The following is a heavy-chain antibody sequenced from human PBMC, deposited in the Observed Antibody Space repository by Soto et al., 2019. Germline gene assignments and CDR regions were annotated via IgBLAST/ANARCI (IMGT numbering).Heavy chain of an antibody. CDR3: ARRGGNEFAYYYYGMDV. CDR2: IYYSGST. Sequence: PSETLSLTCTVSGGSISSYYWSWIRQPPGKGLEWIGYIYYSGSTNYNPSLKSRVTISVDTSKNQFSLKLSSVTAADTAVYYCARRGGNEFAYYYYGMDVWGQGTTVTVSS. D-gene: IGHD1-1*01. CDR1: GGSISSYY. J-gene: IGHJ6*02. V-gene: IGHV4-59*08.